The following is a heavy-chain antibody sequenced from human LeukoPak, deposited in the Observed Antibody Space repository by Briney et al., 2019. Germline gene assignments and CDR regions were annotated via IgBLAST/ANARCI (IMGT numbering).Heavy chain of an antibody. Sequence: GGSLRLSCAASGFTVSSSFIYWVRRAPGKGLEWVSFIHRDDKTYYADSVKGRFTMSRDSSKNTLYLQMNSLGADDTAAYYCAREVISTPSYFDYWGQGVLVTVSS. CDR3: AREVISTPSYFDY. J-gene: IGHJ4*02. CDR1: GFTVSSSF. D-gene: IGHD2-2*01. CDR2: IHRDDKT. V-gene: IGHV3-53*01.